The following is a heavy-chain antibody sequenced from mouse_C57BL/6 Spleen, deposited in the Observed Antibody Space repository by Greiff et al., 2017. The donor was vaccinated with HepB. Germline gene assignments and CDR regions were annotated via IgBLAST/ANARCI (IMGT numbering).Heavy chain of an antibody. D-gene: IGHD2-3*01. Sequence: QVQLQQSGAELMKPGASVKLSCKATGYTFTGYWIEWVKQRPGHGLEWIGEILPGSGSTNYNEKFKGKATFTADTSSNTAYMQLRSLTTEDSAIYYCARVYSFDGYYSYFDVWGTGTTVTVSS. CDR1: GYTFTGYW. CDR2: ILPGSGST. V-gene: IGHV1-9*01. J-gene: IGHJ1*03. CDR3: ARVYSFDGYYSYFDV.